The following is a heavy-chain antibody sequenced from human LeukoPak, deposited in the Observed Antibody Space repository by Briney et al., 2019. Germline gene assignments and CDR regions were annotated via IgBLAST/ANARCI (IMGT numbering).Heavy chain of an antibody. CDR1: GYTFTSFD. CDR2: MKSNNGHT. D-gene: IGHD7-27*01. V-gene: IGHV1-8*01. Sequence: SVKVSRKASGYTFTSFDFNWVRQATGQGLEWMGWMKSNNGHTGYAQKFQGRVTMTRDTSISTAYMELSSLTFEDTAVYYCARGPPNWGMVGYWGQGTLVTVSS. CDR3: ARGPPNWGMVGY. J-gene: IGHJ4*02.